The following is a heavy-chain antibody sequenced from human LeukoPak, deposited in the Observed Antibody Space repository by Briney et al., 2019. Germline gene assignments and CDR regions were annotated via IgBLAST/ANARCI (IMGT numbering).Heavy chain of an antibody. CDR1: GYTFTSYA. Sequence: ASVKVSCKASGYTFTSYAMNWVRQAPGQGLEWMGWINTNTGNPTYAQGFTGRFVFSLDTSVSTAYLQISSLKAEDTAVYYCARGLQMDVDYRLGVVSFFDYWGQGTLVTVSA. CDR2: INTNTGNP. V-gene: IGHV7-4-1*02. CDR3: ARGLQMDVDYRLGVVSFFDY. J-gene: IGHJ4*02. D-gene: IGHD2-21*01.